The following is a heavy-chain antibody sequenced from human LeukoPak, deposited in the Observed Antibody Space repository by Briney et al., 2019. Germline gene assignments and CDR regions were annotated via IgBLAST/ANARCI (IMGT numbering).Heavy chain of an antibody. Sequence: SETLYLTCAISGHSTTRGYYWAWFRQSPGKGLEWIATFFQSHKSFYNASLESRVTMSLDTPKSQFSLNLTSVTAADTAVYSCARVLSFPYLLHLWGRGTQVTVSS. CDR3: ARVLSFPYLLHL. CDR2: FFQSHKS. CDR1: GHSTTRGYY. V-gene: IGHV4-38-2*01. J-gene: IGHJ4*02. D-gene: IGHD2/OR15-2a*01.